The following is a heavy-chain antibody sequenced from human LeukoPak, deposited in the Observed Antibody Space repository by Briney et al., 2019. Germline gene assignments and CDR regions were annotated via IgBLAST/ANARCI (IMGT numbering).Heavy chain of an antibody. D-gene: IGHD7-27*01. CDR2: IYHSGSN. J-gene: IGHJ4*02. V-gene: IGHV4-38-2*01. CDR3: ARSLGSFDY. Sequence: SETLSLTCAVSGYSISSCYYWGWIRQPPGKGLGWIGSIYHSGSNYYNPSLKSRGTISVDTSKNQFSLKLSSVTAADTAVYYCARSLGSFDYWGQGTLVTVSS. CDR1: GYSISSCYY.